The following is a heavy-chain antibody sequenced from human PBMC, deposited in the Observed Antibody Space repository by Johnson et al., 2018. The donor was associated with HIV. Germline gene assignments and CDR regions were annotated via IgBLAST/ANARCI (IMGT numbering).Heavy chain of an antibody. Sequence: QVQLVESGGGLVKPGGSLRLSCAASGFTFSDYYMSWIRQAPGKGLEWVSYISSSGNTIFYADSVKGRVTISRDNAKKSLYLQMNSLRAEDTAVYYCASGFYYGSGSYHGAFDIWGHGTKVTVSS. J-gene: IGHJ3*02. V-gene: IGHV3-11*04. CDR2: ISSSGNTI. CDR3: ASGFYYGSGSYHGAFDI. CDR1: GFTFSDYY. D-gene: IGHD3-10*01.